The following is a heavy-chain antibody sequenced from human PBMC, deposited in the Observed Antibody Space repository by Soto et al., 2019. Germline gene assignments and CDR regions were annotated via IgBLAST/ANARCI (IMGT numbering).Heavy chain of an antibody. CDR1: GFTFSSYA. J-gene: IGHJ4*02. CDR3: ARQQLVLVYFDY. V-gene: IGHV3-30-3*01. D-gene: IGHD6-13*01. CDR2: ISYDGSNK. Sequence: QVQLVESGGGVVQPGRSLRLSCAASGFTFSSYAMHWVRQAPGKGLEWVAVISYDGSNKYYADSVKGRFTISRDNSKNTLYLQMNSLRAEDTAVYYCARQQLVLVYFDYWGQGTLVTVSS.